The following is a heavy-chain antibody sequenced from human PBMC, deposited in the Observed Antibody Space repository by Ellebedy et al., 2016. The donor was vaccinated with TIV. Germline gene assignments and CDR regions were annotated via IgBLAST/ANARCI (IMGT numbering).Heavy chain of an antibody. J-gene: IGHJ4*02. CDR1: GFTFRNFA. CDR2: ISSSGVSS. Sequence: GGSLRLSCAASGFTFRNFAMTWVRQAPGKGLEWVSSISSSGVSSDYADSVRGRVTISRDNSKSTLYLQMDSLRADDSAEYYCAKLDSSGYYYGQLDYWGQGTLVTVSS. D-gene: IGHD3-22*01. CDR3: AKLDSSGYYYGQLDY. V-gene: IGHV3-23*01.